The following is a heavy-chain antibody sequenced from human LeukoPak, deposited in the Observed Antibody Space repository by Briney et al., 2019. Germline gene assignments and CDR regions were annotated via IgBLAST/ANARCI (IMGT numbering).Heavy chain of an antibody. CDR3: AQRAVGAAYYFDD. CDR2: ISGSGGTT. J-gene: IGHJ4*02. CDR1: GFTFSSYA. Sequence: GGSLRLSCAASGFTFSSYAMSWVRQAPGRGLEWVSGISGSGGTTHYADSVKGRFTISRDNSKKTLYLQMNSLRAEDTAIYYCAQRAVGAAYYFDDWGQGTLVTVSS. V-gene: IGHV3-23*01. D-gene: IGHD1-26*01.